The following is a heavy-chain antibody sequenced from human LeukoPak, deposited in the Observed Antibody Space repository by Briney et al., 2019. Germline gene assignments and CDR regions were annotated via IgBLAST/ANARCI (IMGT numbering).Heavy chain of an antibody. CDR2: ISHSGSP. V-gene: IGHV4-38-2*02. D-gene: IGHD3-16*02. CDR3: AREGRENIAIGVD. CDR1: GYSISSGYY. J-gene: IGHJ4*02. Sequence: SETLSLTCTVSGYSISSGYYWGWFRQTPGRGLEWIASISHSGSPYYNPSLKSRVTISEDLSRNVFSLTLDSVTAADAAVYYCAREGRENIAIGVDWGQGALVTVSS.